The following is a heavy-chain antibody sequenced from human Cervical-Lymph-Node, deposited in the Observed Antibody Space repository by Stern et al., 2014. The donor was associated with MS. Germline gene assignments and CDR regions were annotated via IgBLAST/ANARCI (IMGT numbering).Heavy chain of an antibody. J-gene: IGHJ5*02. V-gene: IGHV1-69*09. D-gene: IGHD2-15*01. CDR2: IIPILGLP. Sequence: QVQLVQSGAEVKKPGSSVNVSCKASGGPFSSSYAITWMRQAPGQGLEWMGRIIPILGLPNYAQKFQGRVTITADTSTSTAYMELSSLRSEDTAVYYCARGVVSNRAAATLHNLFDPWGQGTLVTVSS. CDR1: GGPFSSSYA. CDR3: ARGVVSNRAAATLHNLFDP.